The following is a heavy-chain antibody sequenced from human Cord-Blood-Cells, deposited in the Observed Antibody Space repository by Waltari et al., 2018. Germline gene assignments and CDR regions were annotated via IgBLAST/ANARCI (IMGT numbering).Heavy chain of an antibody. D-gene: IGHD4-17*01. Sequence: QVQLVQSGAEVKKPGASVKVSCKASGYTFTGYYMHWVRQAPGQGLEWMERINTNSGGTNYAQKFQGRVTMTRDTSISTAYMELSRLRSDDTAVYYCARVKIYGLYGMDVWGQGTTVTVSS. J-gene: IGHJ6*02. CDR1: GYTFTGYY. CDR3: ARVKIYGLYGMDV. V-gene: IGHV1-2*06. CDR2: INTNSGGT.